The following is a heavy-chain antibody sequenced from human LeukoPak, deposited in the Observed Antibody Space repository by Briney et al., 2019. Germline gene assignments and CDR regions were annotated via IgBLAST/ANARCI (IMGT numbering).Heavy chain of an antibody. CDR1: GYSFTSYW. Sequence: GESLKISCKGSGYSFTSYWIGWVRQIPGKGLEWMGIIYPGDSDTRYSPSFQGQVTISADKSISTAYLQWSSLKASDTAMYYCARTPYCSSTSCYRYFDYWGQGTLVTVSS. V-gene: IGHV5-51*01. CDR2: IYPGDSDT. CDR3: ARTPYCSSTSCYRYFDY. J-gene: IGHJ4*02. D-gene: IGHD2-2*01.